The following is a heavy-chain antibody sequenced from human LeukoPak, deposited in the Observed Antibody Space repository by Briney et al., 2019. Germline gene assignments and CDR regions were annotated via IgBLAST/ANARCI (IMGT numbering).Heavy chain of an antibody. CDR1: GGSPRQYY. D-gene: IGHD6-13*01. CDR3: AATDIAAAGTWLDP. CDR2: IYYSGAT. V-gene: IGHV4-59*01. J-gene: IGHJ5*02. Sequence: PETLSLTCTLSGGSPRQYYSSWIRQPPREGRESMAYIYYSGATTYHPPLKSRVTISVGTSRNQFSLKLSSVTAADTAVYYWAATDIAAAGTWLDPWGQGTLVTVSS.